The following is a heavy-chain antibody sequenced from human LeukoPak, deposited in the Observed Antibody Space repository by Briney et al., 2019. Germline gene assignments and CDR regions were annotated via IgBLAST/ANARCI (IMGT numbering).Heavy chain of an antibody. J-gene: IGHJ4*02. CDR3: ARDQSLTLTAPFDY. D-gene: IGHD1-20*01. V-gene: IGHV1-18*01. CDR2: ISAYNGNT. CDR1: GYTFTSYG. Sequence: ASVKVSCKASGYTFTSYGISWVRQAPGQGLEWMGWISAYNGNTNYAQKLQGRVTMTTDTSTSTAYMELRSLRSDDTAVYYCARDQSLTLTAPFDYWGQGTLVTVSS.